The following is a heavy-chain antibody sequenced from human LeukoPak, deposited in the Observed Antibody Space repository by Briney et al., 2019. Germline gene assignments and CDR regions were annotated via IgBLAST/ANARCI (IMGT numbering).Heavy chain of an antibody. Sequence: GGSLRLSCAASGCTFSSYWMSWIRQAPGKGLEWVANIKQDGSEKYYVDSVKGRFTISRDNAKNSLYLQMNSLRAEDTAVYYCASGYYDSSGYQWGDAFDIWGQGTMVTVSS. CDR2: IKQDGSEK. D-gene: IGHD3-22*01. V-gene: IGHV3-7*01. CDR1: GCTFSSYW. CDR3: ASGYYDSSGYQWGDAFDI. J-gene: IGHJ3*02.